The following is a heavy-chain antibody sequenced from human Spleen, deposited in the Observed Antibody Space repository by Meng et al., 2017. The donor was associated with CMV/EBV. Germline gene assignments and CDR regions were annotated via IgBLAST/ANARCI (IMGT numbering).Heavy chain of an antibody. Sequence: EGSLRLSCAASGFTISSYWMSWVRQAPGKGLEWVANIKQDASEKYYVDSVKGRFTISRDNSKNSLYLQMNSLRTEDTALYYCAKDNFGGSLAFDYWGQGTLVTVSS. CDR3: AKDNFGGSLAFDY. V-gene: IGHV3-7*03. CDR2: IKQDASEK. CDR1: GFTISSYW. D-gene: IGHD3-16*01. J-gene: IGHJ4*02.